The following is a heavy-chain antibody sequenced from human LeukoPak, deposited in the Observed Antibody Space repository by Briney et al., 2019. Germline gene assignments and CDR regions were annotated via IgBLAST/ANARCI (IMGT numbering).Heavy chain of an antibody. D-gene: IGHD2-8*02. CDR1: GFTFSSYE. CDR3: ARDAGLVEFDY. CDR2: ISSSGSTI. V-gene: IGHV3-48*03. J-gene: IGHJ4*02. Sequence: GGSLRLSCAASGFTFSSYEMNWVRQAPGKGLEWVSYISSSGSTIYYADSVKGRFTISRDNTKNSLYLQMNSLRAEDTAVYYCARDAGLVEFDYWGQGTLVTVSS.